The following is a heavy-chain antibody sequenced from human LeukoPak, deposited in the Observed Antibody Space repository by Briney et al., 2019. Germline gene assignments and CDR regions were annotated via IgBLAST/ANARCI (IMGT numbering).Heavy chain of an antibody. V-gene: IGHV3-30*04. J-gene: IGHJ4*02. CDR2: ISYHGSAQ. D-gene: IGHD3-16*01. Sequence: GGSLRLSCAASGFTFNNHAMYWVRQTPGKGLEWVAAISYHGSAQYSADYVKGRFTISRDNSKNTLFLQMDSLRVEDTAVHYCAKVTGGDMITYGGVDYWGQGTLVTVSS. CDR3: AKVTGGDMITYGGVDY. CDR1: GFTFNNHA.